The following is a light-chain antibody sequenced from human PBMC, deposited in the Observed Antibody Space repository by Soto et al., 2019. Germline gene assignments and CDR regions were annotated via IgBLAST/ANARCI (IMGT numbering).Light chain of an antibody. J-gene: IGLJ1*01. V-gene: IGLV1-40*01. CDR2: VNT. Sequence: QSVLTQPPSVSGAPGQRVTISCSGSSSNIGAGYDVNWYRQLPGTAPKLLIYVNTNRPSGVPDRFSGSKSGSSASLAITGLQVEDEADYYCQSYDSSLISLIFGPGTKLTVL. CDR1: SSNIGAGYD. CDR3: QSYDSSLISLI.